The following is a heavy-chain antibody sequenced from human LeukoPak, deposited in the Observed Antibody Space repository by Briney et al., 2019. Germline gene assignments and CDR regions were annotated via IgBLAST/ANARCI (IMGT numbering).Heavy chain of an antibody. D-gene: IGHD3-10*01. Sequence: PSETLSLTCTVSGGSISSGGYYWSWIRQHPGKGLEWIGEINHSGSTNYNPSLKSRVTISVDTSKNQFSLKLSSVTAADTAVYYCARGGVRGDNWFDPWGQGTLVTVSS. J-gene: IGHJ5*02. CDR3: ARGGVRGDNWFDP. CDR1: GGSISSGGYY. V-gene: IGHV4-39*07. CDR2: INHSGST.